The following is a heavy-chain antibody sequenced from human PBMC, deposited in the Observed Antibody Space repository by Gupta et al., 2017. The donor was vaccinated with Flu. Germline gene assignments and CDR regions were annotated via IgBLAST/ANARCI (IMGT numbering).Heavy chain of an antibody. D-gene: IGHD2-2*01. CDR3: AQGGDCSTTSCYLYGQGWFDP. CDR1: GFTFSSRA. CDR2: TSAAGNTT. J-gene: IGHJ5*02. V-gene: IGHV3-23*01. Sequence: EVQFLGSGGGLVQPGGSLRLSCVAPGFTFSSRAMTWVRQAPGKGLEWVSSTSAAGNTTYYADSVRGRFTSSRDNSKNTLYLEMNSLRADDTALYYCAQGGDCSTTSCYLYGQGWFDPWGQGILVTVSS.